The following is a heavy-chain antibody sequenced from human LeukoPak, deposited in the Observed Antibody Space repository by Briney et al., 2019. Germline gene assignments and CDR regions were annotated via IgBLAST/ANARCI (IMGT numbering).Heavy chain of an antibody. CDR1: GFTFSDYY. CDR3: ARVVYCSGGSCHIFAFDI. CDR2: ISSGGDTI. J-gene: IGHJ3*02. Sequence: GGSLRLSCAASGFTFSDYYMSWIRQAPGKGLEWVSYISSGGDTIFYADSVKGRFTISRDNAKNSLYLQLNSLRAEDTAVYYCARVVYCSGGSCHIFAFDIWGQGTMVTVSA. D-gene: IGHD2-15*01. V-gene: IGHV3-11*01.